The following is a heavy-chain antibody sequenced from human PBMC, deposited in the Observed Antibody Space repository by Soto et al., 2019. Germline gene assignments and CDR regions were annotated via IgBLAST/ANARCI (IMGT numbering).Heavy chain of an antibody. CDR3: AGRQQNYYYYGMDV. Sequence: QVQLVESGGGVVQPGRSLTVSCAASGISISTYAMHWVRQSPGKGLGWVAVISQDGSVKYYADSVKGRFTISRDNPKNTLVLQMNRLGADDTAVYYCAGRQQNYYYYGMDVWGQGTTFTVSS. CDR1: GISISTYA. J-gene: IGHJ6*02. CDR2: ISQDGSVK. D-gene: IGHD6-13*01. V-gene: IGHV3-30*03.